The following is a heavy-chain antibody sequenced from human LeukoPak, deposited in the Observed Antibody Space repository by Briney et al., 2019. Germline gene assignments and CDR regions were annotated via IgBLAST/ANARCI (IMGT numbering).Heavy chain of an antibody. V-gene: IGHV3-30-3*01. D-gene: IGHD2/OR15-2a*01. Sequence: GGSLRLSCAASGFTFSSYAMSWVRQAPGKGLEWVAVISYDGSNKYYADSVKGRFTISRDNSKNTLYLQMNSLRAEDTAVYYCASSTDSSPLDYWGQGTLVTVSS. CDR2: ISYDGSNK. CDR1: GFTFSSYA. J-gene: IGHJ4*02. CDR3: ASSTDSSPLDY.